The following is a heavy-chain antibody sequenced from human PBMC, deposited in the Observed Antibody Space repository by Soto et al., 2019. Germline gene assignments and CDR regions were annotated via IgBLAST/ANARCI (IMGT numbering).Heavy chain of an antibody. CDR2: IYYSGST. CDR1: GGSLSGSSYY. V-gene: IGHV4-39*07. J-gene: IGHJ4*02. Sequence: PSETLSLTCTVSGGSLSGSSYYWGWIRQPPGKGLEWIGSIYYSGSTYYNPSLKSRVTISVDTSKNQFSLKLSSVTAADTAVYYCASRPENLSTNGVCPIDYWGQGTLVTVSS. CDR3: ASRPENLSTNGVCPIDY. D-gene: IGHD2-8*01.